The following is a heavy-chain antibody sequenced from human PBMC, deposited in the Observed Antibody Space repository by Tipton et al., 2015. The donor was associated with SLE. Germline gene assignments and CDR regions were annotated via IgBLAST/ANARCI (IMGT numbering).Heavy chain of an antibody. V-gene: IGHV4-4*08. J-gene: IGHJ3*02. CDR2: ISTSGST. CDR1: GVSISSYY. CDR3: ARTNGDPLPRDAFSI. D-gene: IGHD2-8*01. Sequence: TLSLTCTVSGVSISSYYWTYIRQPPGKGLEWIGYISTSGSTNSNPSLKSRVTISVDTSKNHFSLELTSVTAADTAVYYCARTNGDPLPRDAFSIWGRGTLVTVSS.